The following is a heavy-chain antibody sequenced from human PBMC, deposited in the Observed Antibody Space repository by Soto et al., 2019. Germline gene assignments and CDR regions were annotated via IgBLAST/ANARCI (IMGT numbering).Heavy chain of an antibody. CDR1: GGSFSGYY. CDR2: INHSGST. CDR3: ASGYSSSWDRDAFDI. V-gene: IGHV4-34*01. J-gene: IGHJ3*02. Sequence: SETLSLTCAVYGGSFSGYYWSWIRQPPGKGLEWIGEINHSGSTNYNPSLKSRVTISVDTSKNQFSLKLSSVTAADTAVYYCASGYSSSWDRDAFDIWGQGTMVTVSS. D-gene: IGHD6-13*01.